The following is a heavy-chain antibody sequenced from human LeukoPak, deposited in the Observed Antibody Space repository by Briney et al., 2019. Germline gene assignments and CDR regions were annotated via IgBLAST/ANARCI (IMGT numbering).Heavy chain of an antibody. CDR1: GGSISSGNYY. D-gene: IGHD2-15*01. CDR3: AREAVVQHYYYYMDV. J-gene: IGHJ6*03. CDR2: IYASGTT. Sequence: SQTLSLTCTVSGGSISSGNYYWSWVRQPAGKGLEWIGRIYASGTTNYNPSHKSRTTISVDTSKNQFSLRLSSVTDADTAVYYCAREAVVQHYYYYMDVWGKGTTVTVSS. V-gene: IGHV4-61*02.